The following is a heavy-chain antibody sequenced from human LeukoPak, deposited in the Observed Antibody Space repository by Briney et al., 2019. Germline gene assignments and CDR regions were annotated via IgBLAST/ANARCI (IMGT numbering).Heavy chain of an antibody. CDR3: ARDFGQWLALDY. Sequence: GGSLRLSCVASEFTFSNYWIHWVRQAPGKGLVWVSRIRGDGIVTNYADSVEGRFTVSRDNAKNTVHLQMNSLRDDDTAVYYCARDFGQWLALDYWGQGTLVTVSS. V-gene: IGHV3-74*01. CDR2: IRGDGIVT. CDR1: EFTFSNYW. D-gene: IGHD6-19*01. J-gene: IGHJ4*02.